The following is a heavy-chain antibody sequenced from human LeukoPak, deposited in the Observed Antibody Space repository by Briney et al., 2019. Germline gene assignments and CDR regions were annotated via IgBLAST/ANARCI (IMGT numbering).Heavy chain of an antibody. CDR1: GYTFTSYA. J-gene: IGHJ5*02. Sequence: SVKVSCKASGYTFTSYAISWVRQAPGQGLERMGGIIPIFGTANYAQKFQGRVTITADESTSTAYMELSSLRSEETAVYYCARVVAVAGTWDNWFDPWGQGTLVTVSS. D-gene: IGHD6-19*01. CDR2: IIPIFGTA. V-gene: IGHV1-69*13. CDR3: ARVVAVAGTWDNWFDP.